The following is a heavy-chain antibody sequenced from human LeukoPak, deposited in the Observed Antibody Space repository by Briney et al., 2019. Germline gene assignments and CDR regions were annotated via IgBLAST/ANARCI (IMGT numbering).Heavy chain of an antibody. CDR3: ARLAGGYGDYVWYFQH. J-gene: IGHJ1*01. CDR2: IIPIFGTA. CDR1: GGTFSSYA. D-gene: IGHD4-17*01. V-gene: IGHV1-69*05. Sequence: VASVKVSCKASGGTFSSYAISWVRQAPGQGLEWMGGIIPIFGTANYAQKFQGRVTITTDESTSTAYMELSSLRSEDTAMYYCARLAGGYGDYVWYFQHWGQGTLVTVSS.